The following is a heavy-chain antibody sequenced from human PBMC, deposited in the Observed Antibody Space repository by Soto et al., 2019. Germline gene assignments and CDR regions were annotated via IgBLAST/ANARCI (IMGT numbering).Heavy chain of an antibody. Sequence: EVQLLESGGGLVQPGGSLRLSCAASGFTFSSYAMSWVRQAPGKGLEWVSAISGSGGSTYYADSVKGRFTISRDNSKNTLYLQMNSLRAEDTAVYYCAKSRYGSGSLTDDFDYWGQGTLVTVSS. J-gene: IGHJ4*02. V-gene: IGHV3-23*01. CDR1: GFTFSSYA. CDR2: ISGSGGST. D-gene: IGHD3-10*01. CDR3: AKSRYGSGSLTDDFDY.